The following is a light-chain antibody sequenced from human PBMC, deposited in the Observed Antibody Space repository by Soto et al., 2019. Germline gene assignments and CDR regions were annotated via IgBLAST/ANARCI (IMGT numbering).Light chain of an antibody. CDR3: SSYTSNNTLV. Sequence: QSALTQPPSASGSPGQSVTISCTGTSSDVGGYYYVSWYQQHAGKAPKLMIYEVSNRPSGVSNRFSGSKSGNTASLTISGLQAEDEADYYCSSYTSNNTLVFGTGTKLTVL. CDR2: EVS. CDR1: SSDVGGYYY. J-gene: IGLJ1*01. V-gene: IGLV2-14*01.